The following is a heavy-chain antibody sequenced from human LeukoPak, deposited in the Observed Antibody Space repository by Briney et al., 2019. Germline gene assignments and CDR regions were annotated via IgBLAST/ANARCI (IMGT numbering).Heavy chain of an antibody. CDR3: ARDPYSRSYSVGYYYYYMDV. V-gene: IGHV3-21*01. CDR1: GFTFSNYN. D-gene: IGHD1-26*01. CDR2: ITSTSTYT. J-gene: IGHJ6*03. Sequence: GGSLRLSCAAPGFTFSNYNMNWVRQAPGKSLEWVSSITSTSTYTFYADSVKGRFIISRDNAENSLYLEMHSLRAEDTSVYYCARDPYSRSYSVGYYYYYMDVWGKGTTVTVSS.